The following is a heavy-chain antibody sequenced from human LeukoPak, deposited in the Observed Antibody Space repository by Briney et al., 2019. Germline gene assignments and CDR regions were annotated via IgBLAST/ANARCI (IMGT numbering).Heavy chain of an antibody. V-gene: IGHV1-2*02. J-gene: IGHJ4*02. CDR1: GYTFTGYY. Sequence: ASVKVSCKASGYTFTGYYMHWVRRAPGQGLEWMGWINPNSGGTNYAQKFQGRVTMTRDMSISTAYMEPSRLRSDDTAVYYCARILGYSSSGPTNDYWGQGTLVTVSS. CDR3: ARILGYSSSGPTNDY. CDR2: INPNSGGT. D-gene: IGHD6-13*01.